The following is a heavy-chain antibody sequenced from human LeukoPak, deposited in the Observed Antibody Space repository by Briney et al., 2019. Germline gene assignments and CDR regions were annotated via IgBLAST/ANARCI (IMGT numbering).Heavy chain of an antibody. CDR1: GGTSSSYA. V-gene: IGHV1-69*13. CDR2: IIPIFGTA. Sequence: GASVKVSCKASGGTSSSYAISWVRQAPGQGLEWMGGIIPIFGTANYAQKFQGRVTITADEFTSTAYMELSSLRSEDTAVYYCARVSAPYEPYYYYMDVWGKGTTVTISS. D-gene: IGHD3-22*01. J-gene: IGHJ6*03. CDR3: ARVSAPYEPYYYYMDV.